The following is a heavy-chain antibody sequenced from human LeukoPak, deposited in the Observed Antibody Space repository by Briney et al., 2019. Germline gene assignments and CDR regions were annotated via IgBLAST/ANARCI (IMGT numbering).Heavy chain of an antibody. V-gene: IGHV4-59*08. J-gene: IGHJ4*02. Sequence: SETLSLTCTVSGASISSYYWSWIRQPPGKGLEWIAFMYYSGSTNYNPSLKSRVTISVDTSKNQFSLKLSSVTAADTAVYYCASPSQNDYWGQGTLVTVSS. CDR3: ASPSQNDY. CDR2: MYYSGST. CDR1: GASISSYY.